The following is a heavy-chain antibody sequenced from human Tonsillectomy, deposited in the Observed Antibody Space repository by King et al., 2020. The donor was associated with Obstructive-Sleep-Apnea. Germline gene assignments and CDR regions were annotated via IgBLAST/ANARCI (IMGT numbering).Heavy chain of an antibody. CDR3: ARGALDGYSLDY. V-gene: IGHV3-30-3*01. CDR2: ISYDGSNK. CDR1: GFTFSSYA. D-gene: IGHD5-24*01. J-gene: IGHJ4*02. Sequence: VQLVESGGGVVQPGRSLRLSCAASGFTFSSYAMHWVRQAPGKGLEGVAVISYDGSNKYYADSVKGRFTISRDNSKNTLYLQMNSLRAEDTAVYYCARGALDGYSLDYWGQGTLVTVSS.